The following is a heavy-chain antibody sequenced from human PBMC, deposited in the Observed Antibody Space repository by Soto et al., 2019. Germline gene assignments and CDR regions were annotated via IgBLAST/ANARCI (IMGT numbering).Heavy chain of an antibody. Sequence: GGSLRLSCAASEFTFSDYAMSWVRQAPGKGPEWVSGISASGDNTYSADSVKGRFTISRDNSKNTLYLQMNSLRAEDTAVYYCAKRTLSGNHLFDFWGQGTLVTVSS. V-gene: IGHV3-23*01. CDR3: AKRTLSGNHLFDF. J-gene: IGHJ4*02. CDR1: EFTFSDYA. D-gene: IGHD1-1*01. CDR2: ISASGDNT.